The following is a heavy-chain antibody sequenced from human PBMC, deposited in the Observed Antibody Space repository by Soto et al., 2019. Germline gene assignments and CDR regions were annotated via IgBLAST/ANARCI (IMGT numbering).Heavy chain of an antibody. D-gene: IGHD3-10*01. Sequence: ASVKVSCKASGYTFTGYYMHWVRQAPGQGLEWMGWINPNSGGTNYAQKFQGRVTMTRDTSISTAYMELSRLRSDDTAVYYCARGVTMVGGVIYYYYGMDVWGQGTTVTVSS. V-gene: IGHV1-2*02. CDR1: GYTFTGYY. CDR2: INPNSGGT. J-gene: IGHJ6*02. CDR3: ARGVTMVGGVIYYYYGMDV.